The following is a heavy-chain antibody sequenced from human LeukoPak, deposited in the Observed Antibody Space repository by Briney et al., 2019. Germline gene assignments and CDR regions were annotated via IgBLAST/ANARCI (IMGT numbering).Heavy chain of an antibody. D-gene: IGHD3-10*01. CDR2: INHSGST. CDR1: GGSFSGYY. Sequence: SETLSLTCAVYGGSFSGYYWSWIRQPPGKGLEWIGEINHSGSTNYNPSLKSRVTISVDTSKNQFSLKLSSVTAADTAVYYCARHRHRYYYGSGSLRNTNWFDPWGQGTLVTVSS. CDR3: ARHRHRYYYGSGSLRNTNWFDP. V-gene: IGHV4-34*01. J-gene: IGHJ5*02.